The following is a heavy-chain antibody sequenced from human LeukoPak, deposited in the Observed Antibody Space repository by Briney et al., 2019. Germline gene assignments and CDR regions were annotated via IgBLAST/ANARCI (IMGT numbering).Heavy chain of an antibody. CDR1: GFTFSSYW. J-gene: IGHJ4*02. V-gene: IGHV3-7*03. Sequence: SGGSLRLSCVASGFTFSSYWMSWVRQVPGKGLEWVANIKQDGSEKYYVDSVKGRFTISRDNAKNSLYLQMNSLKTEDTAVYYCITVEYSSSSPFDYWGQGTLVTVSS. CDR2: IKQDGSEK. D-gene: IGHD6-6*01. CDR3: ITVEYSSSSPFDY.